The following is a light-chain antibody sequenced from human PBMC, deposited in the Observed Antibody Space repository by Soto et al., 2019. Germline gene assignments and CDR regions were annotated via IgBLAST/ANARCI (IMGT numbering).Light chain of an antibody. CDR2: DAS. Sequence: DIQMTQSPSSLSASVGDRVTITCQASQDIKNYLNWYQQKSGKAPKLLIYDASDLETGVPSRFSGGGSGTEFTLTINSLQSEDFAVYYCQQYNNWPRTFGQGTKVDIK. V-gene: IGKV1-33*01. CDR1: QDIKNY. J-gene: IGKJ1*01. CDR3: QQYNNWPRT.